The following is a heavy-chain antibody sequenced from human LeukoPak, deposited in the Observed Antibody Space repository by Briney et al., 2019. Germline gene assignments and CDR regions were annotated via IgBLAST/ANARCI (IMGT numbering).Heavy chain of an antibody. CDR1: GFTFRSYW. D-gene: IGHD6-19*01. J-gene: IGHJ4*02. V-gene: IGHV3-7*01. CDR3: ASGWSLH. CDR2: INQAGSEK. Sequence: GGSLRLSCAASGFTFRSYWMSWVRQAPGKGLEWVANINQAGSEKYYVDSVKGRFTISRDNAKNSLFLQMNSLRVEDTAVYYCASGWSLHWGQGTLVTVSS.